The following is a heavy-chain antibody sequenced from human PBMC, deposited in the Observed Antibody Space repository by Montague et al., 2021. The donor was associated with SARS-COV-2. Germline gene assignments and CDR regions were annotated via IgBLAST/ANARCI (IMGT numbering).Heavy chain of an antibody. V-gene: IGHV6-1*01. J-gene: IGHJ4*02. CDR2: TNYRSKWTS. D-gene: IGHD4-17*01. CDR3: VRDTGSAQAGFDA. Sequence: CAISGDSVWSNTAAWNWIRQSPSGGLEWLGRTNYRSKWTSDYATSVEGRISNDPDTSKNQFILHLRSVTPEDTGVYYCVRDTGSAQAGFDAWGQGTLVTVSS. CDR1: GDSVWSNTAA.